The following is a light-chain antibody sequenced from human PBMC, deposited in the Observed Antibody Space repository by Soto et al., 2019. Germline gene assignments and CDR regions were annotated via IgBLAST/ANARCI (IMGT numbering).Light chain of an antibody. CDR3: QQRSQWPPMT. Sequence: EILLTQSPVTLSLSPGPRAPLSCRARQSISTYLAWYRVNPGQAPRLLTYDASSRATGVPARFSGSGSGTDFSLTISSLEPEDVAVYYCQQRSQWPPMTFGQGTRLEIK. CDR1: QSISTY. V-gene: IGKV3-11*01. J-gene: IGKJ5*01. CDR2: DAS.